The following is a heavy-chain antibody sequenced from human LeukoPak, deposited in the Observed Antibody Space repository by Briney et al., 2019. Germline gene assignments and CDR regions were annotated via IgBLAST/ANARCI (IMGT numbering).Heavy chain of an antibody. CDR2: IYTSGST. Sequence: PSETLSLTCTVSGGSISNYYWSWIRQPAGKGLEWIGYIYTSGSTNYNPSLKSRVTISVDTSRNHFSLKLSSVTAADTAVYYCARGWGDFWSGLSHYYYYMDVWGKGTTVTVSS. D-gene: IGHD3-3*01. CDR3: ARGWGDFWSGLSHYYYYMDV. CDR1: GGSISNYY. J-gene: IGHJ6*03. V-gene: IGHV4-4*09.